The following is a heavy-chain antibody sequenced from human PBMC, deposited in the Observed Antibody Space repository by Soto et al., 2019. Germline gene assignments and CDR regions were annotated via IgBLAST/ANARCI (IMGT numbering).Heavy chain of an antibody. CDR2: ISPNSGGT. Sequence: ASVKVSCKASGYTFTGYYMHWVRQAPGQGLEWMGWISPNSGGTNYAQKFQGWVTMTRDTSISTAYMELSSWISDDRSVNYCAGDLFFHNRQDCWGKGPPVAV. CDR3: AGDLFFHNRQDC. V-gene: IGHV1-2*04. D-gene: IGHD2-21*02. J-gene: IGHJ6*03. CDR1: GYTFTGYY.